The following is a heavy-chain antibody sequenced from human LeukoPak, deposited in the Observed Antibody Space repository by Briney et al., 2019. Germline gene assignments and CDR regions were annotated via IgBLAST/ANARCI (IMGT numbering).Heavy chain of an antibody. CDR2: ISSSGSTI. CDR3: AELGITMIGGV. D-gene: IGHD3-10*02. CDR1: GFTFSSYE. V-gene: IGHV3-48*03. Sequence: GGSLRLSCAASGFTFSSYEMNWVRQAPGKGLEWVSYISSSGSTIYYADSVKGRFTISRDNAKNSLYLQMNSLRAADTAVYYCAELGITMIGGVWCKGTTVTIAS. J-gene: IGHJ6*04.